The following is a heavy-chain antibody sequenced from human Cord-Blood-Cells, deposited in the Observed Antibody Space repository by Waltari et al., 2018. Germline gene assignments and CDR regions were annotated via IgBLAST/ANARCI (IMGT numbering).Heavy chain of an antibody. CDR1: GGTLSSYA. V-gene: IGHV1-69*01. D-gene: IGHD1-7*01. CDR3: ARDLANWNYWFDP. Sequence: QVQLVQSGAEVKQPGSSVKVSCKASGGTLSSYAISWLRQAPGQGLEWMGGIIPIFGTANYAQKFQGRVTITADESTSTAYMELSSLRSEDTAVYYCARDLANWNYWFDPWGQGTLVTVSS. J-gene: IGHJ5*02. CDR2: IIPIFGTA.